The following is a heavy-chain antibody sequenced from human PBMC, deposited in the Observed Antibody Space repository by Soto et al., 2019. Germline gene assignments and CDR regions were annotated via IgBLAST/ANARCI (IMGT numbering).Heavy chain of an antibody. Sequence: EVQLVESGGGLVQPGESLRLSCVASGFSFTSYWMIWVRQAPGKGLEWVASMNQDGSEKHYVDSVRGRFTISRDNAKNSVYLQMNSLRVEDAAVYYGARDIGPNTFDCWGQGTLLNVSS. CDR3: ARDIGPNTFDC. J-gene: IGHJ4*02. D-gene: IGHD1-26*01. V-gene: IGHV3-7*01. CDR2: MNQDGSEK. CDR1: GFSFTSYW.